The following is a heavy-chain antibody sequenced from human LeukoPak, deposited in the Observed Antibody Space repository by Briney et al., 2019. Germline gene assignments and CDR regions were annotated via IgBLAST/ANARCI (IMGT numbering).Heavy chain of an antibody. Sequence: ASVKVSCKASGYTFTSYGISWVRQAPGQGLEWMGWISAYNGNTNYAQKLQGRVTMTTDTSTSTAYVELRSLGSDDTAVYYCARDLNAFSSPYSSGWYDAPENYFDYWGQGTLVTVSS. CDR1: GYTFTSYG. D-gene: IGHD6-19*01. CDR3: ARDLNAFSSPYSSGWYDAPENYFDY. J-gene: IGHJ4*02. CDR2: ISAYNGNT. V-gene: IGHV1-18*01.